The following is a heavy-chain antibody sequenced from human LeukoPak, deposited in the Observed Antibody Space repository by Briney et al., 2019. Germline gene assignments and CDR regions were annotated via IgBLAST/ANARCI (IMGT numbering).Heavy chain of an antibody. CDR1: GGTFSSYA. D-gene: IGHD3-22*01. CDR2: IIPILGIA. V-gene: IGHV1-69*04. Sequence: ASVKVSCKASGGTFSSYAISWVRQAPGQGLEWMGRIIPILGIANYAQKFQGRVTITADKSTSTAYMELSSLRSEDTAVYYCARVAYDSSGYYYVDINYHYYGMDVWGQGTTVTVSS. CDR3: ARVAYDSSGYYYVDINYHYYGMDV. J-gene: IGHJ6*02.